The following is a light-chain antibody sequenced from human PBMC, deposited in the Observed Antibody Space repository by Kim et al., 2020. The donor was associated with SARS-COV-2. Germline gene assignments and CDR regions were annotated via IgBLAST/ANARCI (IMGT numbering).Light chain of an antibody. CDR2: AVT. CDR3: CSYAGTDPSKV. V-gene: IGLV2-11*01. CDR1: SSDVAGYNY. J-gene: IGLJ1*01. Sequence: QSALTQPRSVSGSPGQTVTISCTGTSSDVAGYNYVSWYQHHPGKAPKLMIYAVTKRPSGVPDRFSGSKSGNTASLTISGLQAEDEADYYCCSYAGTDPSKVFGTGTKVTVL.